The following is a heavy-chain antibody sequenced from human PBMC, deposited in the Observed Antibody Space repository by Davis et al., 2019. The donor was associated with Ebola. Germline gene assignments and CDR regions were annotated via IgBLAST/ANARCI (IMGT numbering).Heavy chain of an antibody. V-gene: IGHV3-23*01. CDR2: LSGSGDGT. CDR1: GFTFSSYA. J-gene: IGHJ3*02. D-gene: IGHD6-13*01. Sequence: GESLKISCTASGFTFSSYAMNWVRQAPGKGLEWVSVLSGSGDGTYYADSVKGRFTISRDNSKNTLYLQMNSLRVEDTAVYYCAKDQQAKRGLGAFDIWGQGTMVTVSS. CDR3: AKDQQAKRGLGAFDI.